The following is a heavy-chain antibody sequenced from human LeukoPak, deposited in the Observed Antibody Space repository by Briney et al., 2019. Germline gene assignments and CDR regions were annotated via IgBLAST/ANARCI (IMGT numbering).Heavy chain of an antibody. CDR2: THYSGTT. J-gene: IGHJ2*01. CDR1: DGSISTFY. Sequence: SETLSLTCAVSDGSISTFYWSWIRQPPGKGLEWIGYTHYSGTTYYNRSLKSRVTMSVNTSKHQFSLEMTSVTAADTAVYYCARVNLGQLLYWYFDLWGRGTLVTVSS. V-gene: IGHV4-59*01. D-gene: IGHD4-23*01. CDR3: ARVNLGQLLYWYFDL.